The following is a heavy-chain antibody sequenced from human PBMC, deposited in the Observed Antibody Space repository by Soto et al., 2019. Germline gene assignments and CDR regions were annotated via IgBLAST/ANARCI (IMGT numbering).Heavy chain of an antibody. CDR1: GYPFTSYA. V-gene: IGHV1-3*04. J-gene: IGHJ4*02. CDR3: ARATGAGYDFWSGPSTPFDY. D-gene: IGHD3-3*01. CDR2: INTGNGNT. Sequence: ASVKVSCKASGYPFTSYAMHWVRQAPGQSLEWMGWINTGNGNTKYSQKFQGRVTITRDTSASTVYMDLSSLRSEDTAVFYCARATGAGYDFWSGPSTPFDYWGQGTLVTV.